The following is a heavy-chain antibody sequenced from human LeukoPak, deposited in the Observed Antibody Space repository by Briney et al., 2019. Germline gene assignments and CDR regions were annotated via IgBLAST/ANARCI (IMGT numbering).Heavy chain of an antibody. Sequence: GGSLRLSCAASGFTFSDYYMSWLRQAPGKGLEWVSYIGGSGTDIYSADSVKGRFTISRDNAEKSLYLQMNSLRVEDTAVYYCAKRSSSGWARDYYYYGMDVWGQGTTVTVSS. CDR1: GFTFSDYY. D-gene: IGHD6-19*01. CDR2: IGGSGTDI. CDR3: AKRSSSGWARDYYYYGMDV. V-gene: IGHV3-11*01. J-gene: IGHJ6*02.